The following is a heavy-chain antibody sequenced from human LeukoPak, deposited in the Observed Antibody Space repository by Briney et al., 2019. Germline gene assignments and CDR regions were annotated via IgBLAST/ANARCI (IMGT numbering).Heavy chain of an antibody. CDR1: GFTFSSYS. J-gene: IGHJ4*02. CDR3: ARRSSGYYFDY. V-gene: IGHV3-48*04. D-gene: IGHD6-19*01. Sequence: SGGSLRLSCAASGFTFSSYSMNWVRQAPGKGLEWISYISSSGSTTYYADSVKGRFTISRDNAKNSLYLQINSLRAEDTAVYYCARRSSGYYFDYWGQGTLVTVSS. CDR2: ISSSGSTT.